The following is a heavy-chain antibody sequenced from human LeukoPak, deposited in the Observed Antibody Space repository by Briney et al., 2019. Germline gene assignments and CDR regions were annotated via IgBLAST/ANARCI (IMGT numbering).Heavy chain of an antibody. J-gene: IGHJ6*02. CDR1: GFTFSSYW. CDR3: ARDRPSGWQYYYYYGMDV. D-gene: IGHD6-19*01. V-gene: IGHV3-7*03. Sequence: GGSLRLSCAASGFTFSSYWMSWVRQAPGKGLEWVANIKQDGSEKYYMDSVKGRFTISRDNAKNSLYLQMNSLRAEDTAVYYCARDRPSGWQYYYYYGMDVWGQGTTVTVSS. CDR2: IKQDGSEK.